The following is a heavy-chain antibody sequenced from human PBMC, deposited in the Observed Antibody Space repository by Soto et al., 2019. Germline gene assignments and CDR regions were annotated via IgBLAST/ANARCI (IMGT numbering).Heavy chain of an antibody. Sequence: GASVKVSCKASGYTFTGYYMHWVRQAPGQGLEWMGGIIPIFGTANYAQKFQGRVTITADEPTSTAYMELSSLRSEDTAVDYCARGGGGGYSNYYYYYYGMDVWGQGTTVTAP. V-gene: IGHV1-69*13. CDR3: ARGGGGGYSNYYYYYYGMDV. J-gene: IGHJ6*02. CDR2: IIPIFGTA. D-gene: IGHD4-4*01. CDR1: GYTFTGYY.